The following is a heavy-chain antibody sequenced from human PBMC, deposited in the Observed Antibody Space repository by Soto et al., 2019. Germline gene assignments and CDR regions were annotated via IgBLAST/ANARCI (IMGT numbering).Heavy chain of an antibody. CDR3: ARPYDFWTGYYLPGDS. CDR2: INNDGSNT. V-gene: IGHV3-74*01. D-gene: IGHD3-3*01. Sequence: VQLVESGGGLVQPGESLRLSCAASGFSFSSSWMHWVRQAPGKGLVWVSRINNDGSNTRYAASVKGRFTVSRDNAKNTLYLQMNSLRAEDTAVYYCARPYDFWTGYYLPGDSWGQGTLVTVSS. CDR1: GFSFSSSW. J-gene: IGHJ5*02.